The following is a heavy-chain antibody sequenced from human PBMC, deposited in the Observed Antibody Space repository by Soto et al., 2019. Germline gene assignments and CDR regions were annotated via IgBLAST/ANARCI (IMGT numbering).Heavy chain of an antibody. CDR2: ISTSDSTI. CDR3: ARADRYCSGGSLCYYYYGMDV. Sequence: GGSLRLSCAASGFTFSDYYMSWIRQAPGKGLEWVSYISTSDSTIYYADSVKGRFTISRDNPKTSLYLQMNSLRAEDTAVYYCARADRYCSGGSLCYYYYGMDVWGQGTTVTVSS. D-gene: IGHD2-15*01. J-gene: IGHJ6*02. V-gene: IGHV3-11*01. CDR1: GFTFSDYY.